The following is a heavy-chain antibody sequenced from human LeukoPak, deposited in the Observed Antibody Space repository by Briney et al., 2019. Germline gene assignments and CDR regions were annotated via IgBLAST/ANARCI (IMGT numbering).Heavy chain of an antibody. D-gene: IGHD3-10*01. CDR1: GFTVSNTY. Sequence: GGSLRLSCAASGFTVSNTYMSWVRQAPGKGLEWVSLIYSGGGTYSADSVKGRFTISRDNAKNSLYLQMNSLRAEDTAVYYCARDYETTGIVGWFGESPPDYWGQGTLVTVSS. CDR3: ARDYETTGIVGWFGESPPDY. V-gene: IGHV3-53*01. CDR2: IYSGGGT. J-gene: IGHJ4*02.